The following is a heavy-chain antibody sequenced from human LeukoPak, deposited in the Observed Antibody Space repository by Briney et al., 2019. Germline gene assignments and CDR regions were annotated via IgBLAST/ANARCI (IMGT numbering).Heavy chain of an antibody. CDR1: GYTFTSYG. CDR2: ISAYNGNT. CDR3: ARVVYIVVRGVIITYWFDP. Sequence: EASVKVSCKASGYTFTSYGISWVRQAPGQGLEWMGWISAYNGNTNYAQKLQGRVTMTTDTSTSTAYMELRSLRSDGTAVYYCARVVYIVVRGVIITYWFDPWGQGTLVTVSS. V-gene: IGHV1-18*04. J-gene: IGHJ5*02. D-gene: IGHD3-10*01.